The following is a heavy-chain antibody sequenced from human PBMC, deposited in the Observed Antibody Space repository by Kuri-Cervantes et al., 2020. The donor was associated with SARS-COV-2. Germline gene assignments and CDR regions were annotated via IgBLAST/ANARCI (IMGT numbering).Heavy chain of an antibody. J-gene: IGHJ4*02. CDR3: ARGVVVVPAAVIFFDY. V-gene: IGHV4-59*01. CDR2: IYYSGST. Sequence: GSLRFSCTVSGGSISSYYWSWIRQPPGKGLEWIGYIYYSGSTNYNPSLKSRVTILVDTSKNQFSLKLSSVTAADTAVYYCARGVVVVPAAVIFFDYWGQGTLVTVSS. CDR1: GGSISSYY. D-gene: IGHD2-2*01.